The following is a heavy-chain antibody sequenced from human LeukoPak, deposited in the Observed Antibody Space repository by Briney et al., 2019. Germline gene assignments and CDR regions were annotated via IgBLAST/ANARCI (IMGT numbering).Heavy chain of an antibody. D-gene: IGHD6-13*01. V-gene: IGHV5-51*01. CDR1: GYSFTSYW. CDR3: ARDSTSWYDILDY. Sequence: GESLQISCKGSGYSFTSYWIGWVRQMPGKGLEWMGIIYPGDSDTRYSPSFQGQVTISADKSISTAYMELSRLRSDDTAVYYCARDSTSWYDILDYWGQGTLVTVSS. CDR2: IYPGDSDT. J-gene: IGHJ4*02.